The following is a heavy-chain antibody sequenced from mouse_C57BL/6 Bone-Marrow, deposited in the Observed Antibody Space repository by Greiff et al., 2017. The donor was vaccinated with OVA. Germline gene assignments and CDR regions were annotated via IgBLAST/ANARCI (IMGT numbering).Heavy chain of an antibody. CDR1: GFSLTSYG. CDR2: IWGGGST. Sequence: VKLQESGPGLVAPSQSLSITCTVSGFSLTSYGVDWVRQPPGKGLEWLGEIWGGGSTNYNSALMYRQSIIKDNSKSKVFLKMNSLQTDDTAMYYCAKHVGSRGSWFAYWGQGPLVTVSS. V-gene: IGHV2-9*01. D-gene: IGHD1-1*01. CDR3: AKHVGSRGSWFAY. J-gene: IGHJ3*01.